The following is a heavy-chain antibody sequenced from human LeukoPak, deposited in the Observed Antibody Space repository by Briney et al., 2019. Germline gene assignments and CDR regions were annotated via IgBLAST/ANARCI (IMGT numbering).Heavy chain of an antibody. J-gene: IGHJ4*02. CDR1: GFNVRTNF. D-gene: IGHD3-10*01. V-gene: IGHV3-66*01. Sequence: GGSLRLSCVTSGFNVRTNFMSWVRQAPGKGLEWVSVIHSGGDTYYADSVKGRFTISRDNSENTMYLQMSSLRAEDTAVYYCARRDYGKGVYDHWGQGTLVTVSS. CDR2: IHSGGDT. CDR3: ARRDYGKGVYDH.